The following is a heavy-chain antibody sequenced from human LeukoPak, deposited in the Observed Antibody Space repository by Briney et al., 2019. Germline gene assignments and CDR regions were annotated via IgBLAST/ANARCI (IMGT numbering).Heavy chain of an antibody. CDR1: GGTFSSYA. J-gene: IGHJ4*02. CDR3: ARSYYGSGSYPYYFDY. V-gene: IGHV1-69*04. CDR2: IIPILGIA. D-gene: IGHD3-10*01. Sequence: SVKDSCKASGGTFSSYAISWVRQAPGQGLEWMGRIIPILGIANYAQKFQGRVTITADKSTSTAYMELSSLRSEDTAVYYCARSYYGSGSYPYYFDYWGQGTLVTVSS.